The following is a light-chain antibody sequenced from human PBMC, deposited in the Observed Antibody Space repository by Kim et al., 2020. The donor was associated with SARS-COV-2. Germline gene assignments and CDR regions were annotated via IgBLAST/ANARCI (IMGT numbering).Light chain of an antibody. CDR1: QNINKY. CDR3: QEYDKLPALT. V-gene: IGKV1-33*01. J-gene: IGKJ4*01. Sequence: DIQMTQSPSSLSASVGDRVTITCQASQNINKYLNWYQQKPGRAPKLLIYDASNLQTGVPTRFSGRGSGTDFSFTISSLQPEDVATYYCQEYDKLPALTFGGGTKVDIK. CDR2: DAS.